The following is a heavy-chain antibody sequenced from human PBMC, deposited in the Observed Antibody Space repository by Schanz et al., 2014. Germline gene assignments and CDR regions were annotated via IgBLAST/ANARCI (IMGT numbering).Heavy chain of an antibody. CDR3: ARVSSTWSSEYFQH. V-gene: IGHV1-46*01. Sequence: QVQLVQSGGEVKTPGASVKVSCKASGYTFTRSGISWVRQAPGQGLEWMGIINPSGGSTSYAQKFQGRVIMTRDTSTSTLYMELSSLTSEDTAVYFCARVSSTWSSEYFQHWGQGTLVIVSS. CDR1: GYTFTRSG. D-gene: IGHD6-13*01. J-gene: IGHJ1*01. CDR2: INPSGGST.